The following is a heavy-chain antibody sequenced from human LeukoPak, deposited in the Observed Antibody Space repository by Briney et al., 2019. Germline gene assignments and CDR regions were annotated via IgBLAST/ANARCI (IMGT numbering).Heavy chain of an antibody. Sequence: GGSLRLSCAASGFTFSIYAISWVRQAPGKGLEWVSAISGSGDSTYYADSVKGRFSVSRDNSKNTLYLQMNSLRAEDTAVYYCAKGDYDYVWGSYPPAYWGQGTLVTVSS. CDR2: ISGSGDST. D-gene: IGHD3-16*02. CDR3: AKGDYDYVWGSYPPAY. V-gene: IGHV3-23*01. J-gene: IGHJ4*02. CDR1: GFTFSIYA.